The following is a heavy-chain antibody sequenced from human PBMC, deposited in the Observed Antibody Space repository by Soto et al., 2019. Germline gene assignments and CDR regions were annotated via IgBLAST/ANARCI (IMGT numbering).Heavy chain of an antibody. D-gene: IGHD2-8*01. Sequence: QVQLVQSGAEVKKPGASVTVSCKAFGYTFTSYDINWVRQAPGQGLEWMGWMYPSNGNRGYAQKFQGRVTMTRDTSISTAFMELTSLRSDDTAVYYCARGVYCANGVCSTGFDYWGQGTLVTVSS. CDR3: ARGVYCANGVCSTGFDY. CDR1: GYTFTSYD. J-gene: IGHJ4*02. CDR2: MYPSNGNR. V-gene: IGHV1-8*02.